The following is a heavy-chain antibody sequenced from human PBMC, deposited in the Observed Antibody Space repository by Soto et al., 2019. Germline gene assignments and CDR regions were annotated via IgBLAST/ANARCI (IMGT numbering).Heavy chain of an antibody. CDR1: GGPISSSSYY. Sequence: SETLSLTCTVSGGPISSSSYYWVWIRHAPGKGLEWLATIYYTGYTYHNPSLKSHVTISVDTSKNQFSLKLTSVTAADTALYYCARSAIATHWFFDLWGRGTRVTVS. CDR3: ARSAIATHWFFDL. CDR2: IYYTGYT. D-gene: IGHD5-18*01. J-gene: IGHJ2*01. V-gene: IGHV4-39*01.